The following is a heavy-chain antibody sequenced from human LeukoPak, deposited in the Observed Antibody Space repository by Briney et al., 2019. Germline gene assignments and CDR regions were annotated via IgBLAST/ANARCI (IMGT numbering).Heavy chain of an antibody. CDR2: IYTSGTI. D-gene: IGHD1-14*01. V-gene: IGHV4-4*07. J-gene: IGHJ6*03. Sequence: SETLSLTCTVSGGSISSYYWSWIRQPAGTALEWIGRIYTSGTITYNPSLKSRVTMSVDTSKNQFSLKLSSVTAADTAVYYCARTSLTDSIYYYYYMDVWGKGTTVTISS. CDR1: GGSISSYY. CDR3: ARTSLTDSIYYYYYMDV.